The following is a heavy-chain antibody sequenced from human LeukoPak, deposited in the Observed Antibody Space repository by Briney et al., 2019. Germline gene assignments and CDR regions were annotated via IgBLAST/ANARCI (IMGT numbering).Heavy chain of an antibody. CDR1: GFTVTNNY. V-gene: IGHV3-66*01. CDR2: IYGTGTT. Sequence: GGSLRLSCAASGFTVTNNYMTWVRQPPGKGLEWVSVIYGTGTTYYADSVKGRVTVSRDSSNNTLYLQINSLRAEDTAVYSCTRGGYGYALPRDAFDIWGQGTMVTVSS. D-gene: IGHD5-18*01. CDR3: TRGGYGYALPRDAFDI. J-gene: IGHJ3*02.